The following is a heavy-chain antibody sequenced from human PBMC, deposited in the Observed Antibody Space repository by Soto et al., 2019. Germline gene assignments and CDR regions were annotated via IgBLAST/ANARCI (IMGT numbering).Heavy chain of an antibody. CDR2: ISSSGSTI. CDR3: AKDLGMATNRPRYYFDY. J-gene: IGHJ4*02. CDR1: GFTFSDYY. V-gene: IGHV3-11*01. D-gene: IGHD5-12*01. Sequence: GGSLRLSCAASGFTFSDYYMSWIRQAPGKGLEWVSDISSSGSTIYYADSVKGRFTISRDNAKNSLFLQMNGLRAEDTAVYYCAKDLGMATNRPRYYFDYWGQGTLVTVSS.